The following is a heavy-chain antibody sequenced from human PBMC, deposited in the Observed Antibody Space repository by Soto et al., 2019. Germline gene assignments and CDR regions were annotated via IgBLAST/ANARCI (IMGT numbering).Heavy chain of an antibody. CDR1: GFTFDTYA. J-gene: IGHJ6*02. Sequence: EVQLLESGGDFVLPGGSLRLSCAASGFTFDTYAMSWVRQAPRKGLEWISGVSGSGGSVSYADSVKGRFTISRDTSKNTLYLQMNSLRAEDTAVYYCARISVLLITAIFRGGCMDVWGQGTTVTVSS. CDR3: ARISVLLITAIFRGGCMDV. V-gene: IGHV3-23*01. CDR2: VSGSGGSV. D-gene: IGHD2-2*02.